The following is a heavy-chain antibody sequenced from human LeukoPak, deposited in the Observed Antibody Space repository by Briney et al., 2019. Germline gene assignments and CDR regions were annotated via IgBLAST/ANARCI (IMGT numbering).Heavy chain of an antibody. CDR1: GYTFTSYG. J-gene: IGHJ6*02. D-gene: IGHD3-22*01. Sequence: GASVKVSCKASGYTFTSYGISWLRQAPGQGLEWMGWISAYNGNTNYAQKLQGRVTMTTHTSTSTAYMELRSLRSDDTAVYYCARDAPYDSSGYPYYYYGMDVWGQGTTVTVSS. CDR2: ISAYNGNT. V-gene: IGHV1-18*01. CDR3: ARDAPYDSSGYPYYYYGMDV.